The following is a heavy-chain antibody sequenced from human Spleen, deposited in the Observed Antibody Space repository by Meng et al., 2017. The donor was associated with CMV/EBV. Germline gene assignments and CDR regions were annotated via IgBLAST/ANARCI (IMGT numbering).Heavy chain of an antibody. J-gene: IGHJ6*02. V-gene: IGHV1-69*05. CDR2: IIPIFGTV. CDR3: ARCTRCHLRNYYYGMDV. Sequence: SVKVSCKASGGTFSSYAISWVRQAPGQGLEWMGGIIPIFGTVNYAQNLQGRVTITTDESTDIAYMELSSLRSDDTAVYYCARCTRCHLRNYYYGMDVWGQGTTVTVSS. D-gene: IGHD2-2*01. CDR1: GGTFSSYA.